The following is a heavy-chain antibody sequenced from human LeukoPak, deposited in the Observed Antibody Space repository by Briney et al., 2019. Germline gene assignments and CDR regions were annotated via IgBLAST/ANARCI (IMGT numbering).Heavy chain of an antibody. CDR2: ISAYNGNT. V-gene: IGHV1-18*01. D-gene: IGHD3-3*01. Sequence: ASVKVSCKASGYTFTSYGISWVRQAPGQGLEGMGWISAYNGNTNYAQKLQGRVTMTTDTSTSTTYMELRSLRSDDTDVYYCARDVYDFWSGYYTWYFDYWGQGTLVTVSS. CDR1: GYTFTSYG. J-gene: IGHJ4*02. CDR3: ARDVYDFWSGYYTWYFDY.